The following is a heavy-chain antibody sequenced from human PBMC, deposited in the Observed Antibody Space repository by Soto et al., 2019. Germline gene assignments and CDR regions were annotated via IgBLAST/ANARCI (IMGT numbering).Heavy chain of an antibody. V-gene: IGHV4-31*03. CDR1: GGSSSSGGYY. J-gene: IGHJ3*02. CDR3: ARRAVGATSFVFDI. D-gene: IGHD1-26*01. Sequence: SQMRSHTCTVSGGSSSSGGYYWSWIRQHPGKGLEWIGYIYYSGSTYYNPSPKSRVTISVDTSKNQFSLKLSSVTAADTAVYYCARRAVGATSFVFDIWGQGTMVTVSS. CDR2: IYYSGST.